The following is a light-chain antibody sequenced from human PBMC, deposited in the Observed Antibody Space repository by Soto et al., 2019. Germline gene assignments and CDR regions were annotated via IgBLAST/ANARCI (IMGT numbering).Light chain of an antibody. CDR1: QTVSSN. CDR2: GAS. J-gene: IGKJ1*01. Sequence: EMVMTQSPVTLSVSPGGRATLSCRASQTVSSNLAWYQQKPGQAPRLLIFGASTRATGIPVRFSGSGSGTEFTLTISGLQSEDFALYYCQQYITWPRTFGQGTKVEI. CDR3: QQYITWPRT. V-gene: IGKV3-15*01.